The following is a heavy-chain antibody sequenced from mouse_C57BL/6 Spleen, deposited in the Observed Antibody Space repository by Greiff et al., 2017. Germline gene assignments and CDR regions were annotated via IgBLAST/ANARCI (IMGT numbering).Heavy chain of an antibody. CDR3: AKASSYAMDY. D-gene: IGHD6-1*01. Sequence: VQLQQSGPGLVAPSQSLSITCTVSGFSLTSYAISWVRQPPGKGLEWLGVIWTGGGTNYNSALKSRLSISKDNSKSQVFLKMNTLQTDDTARYYCAKASSYAMDYWGQGTSVTVSS. J-gene: IGHJ4*01. CDR2: IWTGGGT. V-gene: IGHV2-9-1*01. CDR1: GFSLTSYA.